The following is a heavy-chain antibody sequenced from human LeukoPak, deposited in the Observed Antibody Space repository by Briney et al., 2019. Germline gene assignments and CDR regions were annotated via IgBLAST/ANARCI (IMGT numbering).Heavy chain of an antibody. D-gene: IGHD3-22*01. J-gene: IGHJ4*02. CDR1: GYTFTSYG. Sequence: ASVKASCKASGYTFTSYGISWVGQAPGQGLEWMGWISAYNGNTNYAQKLQGRVTMTTDTSTSTAYMELRSLRSDDTAVYYCARVMDYYDSSGYYSHDYWGQGTLVTVSS. V-gene: IGHV1-18*01. CDR2: ISAYNGNT. CDR3: ARVMDYYDSSGYYSHDY.